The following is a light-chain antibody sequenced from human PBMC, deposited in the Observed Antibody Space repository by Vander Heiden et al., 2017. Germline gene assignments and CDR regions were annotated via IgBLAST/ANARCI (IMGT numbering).Light chain of an antibody. Sequence: QSALTHPAPVSRSPGQPTTISCTGTSSDVGGYNFVYWYQQHPGKAPKLLIYDVSYRPSGVSNRFSASKSGNTASLTISGLQAEDEGDYHCSSYASSDIWVFGGGTKVTVL. CDR2: DVS. CDR3: SSYASSDIWV. V-gene: IGLV2-14*03. J-gene: IGLJ3*02. CDR1: SSDVGGYNF.